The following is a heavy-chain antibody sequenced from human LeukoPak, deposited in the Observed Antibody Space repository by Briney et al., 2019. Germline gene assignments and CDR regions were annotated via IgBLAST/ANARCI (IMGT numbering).Heavy chain of an antibody. CDR1: GYTFTGYY. D-gene: IGHD2-2*01. J-gene: IGHJ5*02. Sequence: GASVKVSCKASGYTFTGYYMHWVRQDPGQGLEWMGRINPNSGGTNYAQKFQGRVTMTRDTSISTAYMELSRLRSDDTAVYYCARDYLGYCSSTSCYFGPNWFDPWGQGTLVTVSS. V-gene: IGHV1-2*06. CDR3: ARDYLGYCSSTSCYFGPNWFDP. CDR2: INPNSGGT.